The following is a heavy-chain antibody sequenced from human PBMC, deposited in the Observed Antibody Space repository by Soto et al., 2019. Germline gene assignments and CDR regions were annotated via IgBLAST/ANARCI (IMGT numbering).Heavy chain of an antibody. J-gene: IGHJ4*02. V-gene: IGHV1-24*01. D-gene: IGHD5-12*01. CDR1: KNGLSELT. Sequence: GSVKVAWKGAKNGLSELTIDWLGQIPGKGLEWMGRSAPEEGEPIYPQKFQGRVSMTEDPSTDTAYMELTSLRFEDTAVYYCTSCGWPRFPYFDYWGQATLVTVS. CDR3: TSCGWPRFPYFDY. CDR2: SAPEEGEP.